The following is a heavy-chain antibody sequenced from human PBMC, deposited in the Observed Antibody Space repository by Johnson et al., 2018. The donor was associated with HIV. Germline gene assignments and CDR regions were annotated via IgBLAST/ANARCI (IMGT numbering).Heavy chain of an antibody. J-gene: IGHJ3*02. V-gene: IGHV3-53*02. CDR2: IYSGGST. Sequence: VQLVETGGGLIQPGGSLRLSCAASGFTVSSNYMSWVRQAPGKGLEWVSVIYSGGSTYYADSVKGRFTISRDNSKNTLYLQMNGLRAEDTGLYYCARDATYYYDSSGYHDAFDIWGQGTMVTVSS. CDR1: GFTVSSNY. CDR3: ARDATYYYDSSGYHDAFDI. D-gene: IGHD3-22*01.